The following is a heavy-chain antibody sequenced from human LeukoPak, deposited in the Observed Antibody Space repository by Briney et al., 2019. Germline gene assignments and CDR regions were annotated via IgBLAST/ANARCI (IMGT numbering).Heavy chain of an antibody. CDR1: GFTFSDYT. CDR2: LPPDGRYQ. Sequence: GRSLRLSCAASGFTFSDYTMRWVRQAPGKGLEWVALLPPDGRYQYYADSLKGRFTISRDNFKNALYLQMNSLRLEDTAVYYCARGLHDRSWYGAHWGQGTLLSVSS. V-gene: IGHV3-30*04. D-gene: IGHD6-13*01. J-gene: IGHJ4*02. CDR3: ARGLHDRSWYGAH.